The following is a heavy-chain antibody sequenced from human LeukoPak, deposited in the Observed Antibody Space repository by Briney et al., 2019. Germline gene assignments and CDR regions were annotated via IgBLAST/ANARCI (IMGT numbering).Heavy chain of an antibody. CDR3: ARWRQSSTWYWLDP. Sequence: GGSLRLSCAASGFTLSSHWMGWIRQAPGKGLEWVANIRQDGGETYYVDSVRGRFTISRDNAKNSLYLQMNSLRVEETAMYYCARWRQSSTWYWLDPWGQGTLVTVSP. J-gene: IGHJ5*02. CDR2: IRQDGGET. D-gene: IGHD6-13*01. V-gene: IGHV3-7*01. CDR1: GFTLSSHW.